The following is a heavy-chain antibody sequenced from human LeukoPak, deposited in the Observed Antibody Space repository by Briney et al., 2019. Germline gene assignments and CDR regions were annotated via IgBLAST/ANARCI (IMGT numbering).Heavy chain of an antibody. CDR2: IYYSGST. CDR3: ARVVIAVAGTWSMDY. J-gene: IGHJ4*02. Sequence: SETLSLPCTVSGGSISSSSYYWGWIRQPPGKGLEWIGSIYYSGSTYYNPSLKSRVTISVDTSKNQFSLKLTSVTAADTAVYYCARVVIAVAGTWSMDYWGQGTLVTVSS. CDR1: GGSISSSSYY. V-gene: IGHV4-39*07. D-gene: IGHD6-19*01.